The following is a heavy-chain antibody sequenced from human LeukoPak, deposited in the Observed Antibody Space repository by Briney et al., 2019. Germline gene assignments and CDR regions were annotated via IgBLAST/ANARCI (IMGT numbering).Heavy chain of an antibody. V-gene: IGHV3-23*01. CDR3: ARRAGAYSHPYDY. Sequence: GGSLRLSCAASGFTFSSYAMSWVRQAPGKGLEWVSTISSSGGSTSYADSVKGRFTISRDNSKNTLYLQMNSLRAEDTAVYYCARRAGAYSHPYDYWGQGTLVTVSS. D-gene: IGHD4/OR15-4a*01. CDR1: GFTFSSYA. J-gene: IGHJ4*02. CDR2: ISSSGGST.